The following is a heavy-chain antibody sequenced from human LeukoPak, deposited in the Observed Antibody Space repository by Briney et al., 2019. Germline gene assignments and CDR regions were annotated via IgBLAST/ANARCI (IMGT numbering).Heavy chain of an antibody. Sequence: LGESLKISCKGSGYSFTSYWIGWVRQMPGEGLEWMGVIYPGDSDTRYSPSFQGQVTISADKSISTAYLQWSSLKASDTAMYYCARPDCGGDCYFGGHEFWGQGTLVPVSS. CDR1: GYSFTSYW. D-gene: IGHD2-21*02. J-gene: IGHJ4*02. V-gene: IGHV5-51*01. CDR3: ARPDCGGDCYFGGHEF. CDR2: IYPGDSDT.